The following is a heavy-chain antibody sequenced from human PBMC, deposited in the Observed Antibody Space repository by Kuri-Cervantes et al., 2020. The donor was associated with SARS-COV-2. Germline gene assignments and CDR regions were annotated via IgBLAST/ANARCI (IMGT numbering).Heavy chain of an antibody. D-gene: IGHD6-19*01. J-gene: IGHJ4*02. Sequence: ESLKISCTVSGGSISSYYWSWIRQPPGKGLEWIGYIYYSGSTNYNPSLKSRVTISVDTSKNHFSLKLSSVTAADMAVYCCARERSSGWYAFDYWGQGTLVTVSS. CDR2: IYYSGST. CDR3: ARERSSGWYAFDY. V-gene: IGHV4-59*12. CDR1: GGSISSYY.